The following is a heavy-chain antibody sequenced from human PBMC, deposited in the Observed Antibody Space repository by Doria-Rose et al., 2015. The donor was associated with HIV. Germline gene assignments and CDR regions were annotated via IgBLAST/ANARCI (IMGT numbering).Heavy chain of an antibody. Sequence: PGGSLRPSCAASGFTVSSNYMSWVRQAPGKGLEWVSVIYSDGRTYYADSVKGRFTVSRDNSKNTLYLQINSLRAEDTAVYYCARDPFQSWAYWGQGTLVTVSS. CDR2: IYSDGRT. D-gene: IGHD3-16*01. V-gene: IGHV3-53*01. J-gene: IGHJ4*02. CDR3: ARDPFQSWAY. CDR1: GFTVSSNY.